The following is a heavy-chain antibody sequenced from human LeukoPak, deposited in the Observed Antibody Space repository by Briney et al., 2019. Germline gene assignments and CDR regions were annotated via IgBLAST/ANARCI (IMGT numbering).Heavy chain of an antibody. CDR3: ARRRDYFDY. Sequence: GGSLRLSCVVSGFDLSDYYMSWIRQAPGKGPEWISYISSSGGNIYFADSVKGRFTMSRDNARGSLYLQMNSLRADDTAIYYCARRRDYFDYWGQGTLVTVSS. V-gene: IGHV3-11*01. CDR1: GFDLSDYY. CDR2: ISSSGGNI. J-gene: IGHJ4*02.